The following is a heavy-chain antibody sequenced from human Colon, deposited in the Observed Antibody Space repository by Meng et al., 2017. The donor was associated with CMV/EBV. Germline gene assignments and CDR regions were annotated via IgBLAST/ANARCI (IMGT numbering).Heavy chain of an antibody. CDR2: IYTGGSA. Sequence: SGGSVDSGGYYWSGIRQAPGKGLQWLGHIYTGGSAYCNPSLKSRLSISLDTSKNQFSLSLRSVTAADTAVYYCARGSVIASAVSFDHWGQGTLVTVSS. CDR3: ARGSVIASAVSFDH. V-gene: IGHV4-30-4*01. D-gene: IGHD2-21*01. CDR1: GGSVDSGGYY. J-gene: IGHJ4*02.